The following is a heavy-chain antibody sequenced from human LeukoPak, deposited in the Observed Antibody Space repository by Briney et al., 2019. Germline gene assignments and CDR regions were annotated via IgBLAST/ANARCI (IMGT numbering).Heavy chain of an antibody. J-gene: IGHJ4*02. Sequence: PSETLSLTCTVSGGSISSGDYYWSWIRQPPGKGLEWIGYIYYSGSTYYNPSLKSRVTTSVDTSKNQFSLKLSSVTAADTAVYHCARAPPMVRGVITYFDYWGQGTLVTVSS. CDR1: GGSISSGDYY. V-gene: IGHV4-30-4*01. D-gene: IGHD3-10*01. CDR2: IYYSGST. CDR3: ARAPPMVRGVITYFDY.